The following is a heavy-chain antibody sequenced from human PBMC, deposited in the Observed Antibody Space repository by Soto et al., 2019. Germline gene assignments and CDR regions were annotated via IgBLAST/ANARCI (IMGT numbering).Heavy chain of an antibody. J-gene: IGHJ5*02. Sequence: PGGSLRLSCAASGFTFSDHYMDWVRQAPGKGLEWVGRSRNRANSYTTEYAASVKGRFTISRDDSKNSVYLQMNSLTTEDTAVYYCARVSGYCSGGSCSRWFDPWGQGTLVTVSS. CDR1: GFTFSDHY. D-gene: IGHD2-15*01. CDR2: SRNRANSYTT. CDR3: ARVSGYCSGGSCSRWFDP. V-gene: IGHV3-72*01.